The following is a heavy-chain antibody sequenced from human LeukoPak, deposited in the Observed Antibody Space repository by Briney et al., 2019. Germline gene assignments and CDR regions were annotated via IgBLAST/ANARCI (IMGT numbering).Heavy chain of an antibody. Sequence: PSETLSLTCTVSGGSISSYYWSWLRQPAGKGLEWIGRIYTSGSTNYNPSLKSRVTISVDTSKNQFSLKLSSMTAADTAVYYCARNTVTAPFGYWGQGTLVTVSS. CDR2: IYTSGST. V-gene: IGHV4-4*07. J-gene: IGHJ4*02. D-gene: IGHD4-17*01. CDR1: GGSISSYY. CDR3: ARNTVTAPFGY.